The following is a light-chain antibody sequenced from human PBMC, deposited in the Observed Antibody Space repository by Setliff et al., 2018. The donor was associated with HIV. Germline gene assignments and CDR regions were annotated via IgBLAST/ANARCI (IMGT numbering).Light chain of an antibody. Sequence: ALTQPRSVSGSPGQSVTISCTGTSSDVGAFNYVSWYQQHPGKAPKLMVYDVNKRPSGVPDRFSGSKSGNTASLTISGLQAEDEADYYCCSYAGSYTYVFGSGTKV. CDR1: SSDVGAFNY. CDR2: DVN. V-gene: IGLV2-11*01. J-gene: IGLJ1*01. CDR3: CSYAGSYTYV.